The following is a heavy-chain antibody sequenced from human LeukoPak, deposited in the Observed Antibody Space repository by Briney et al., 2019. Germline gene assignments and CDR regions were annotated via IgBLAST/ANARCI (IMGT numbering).Heavy chain of an antibody. CDR2: INPNSGGT. J-gene: IGHJ5*02. CDR1: GYTFTGYY. CDR3: ARDGFWKIGRRQNWFDP. V-gene: IGHV1-2*02. D-gene: IGHD1-1*01. Sequence: ASVKVSCKASGYTFTGYYMHWVRQAPGQGLEWMGWINPNSGGTNYAQKFQGRVTMTRDTSISTAYMELSRLRSDDTAVYYCARDGFWKIGRRQNWFDPWGQGTLVTVSS.